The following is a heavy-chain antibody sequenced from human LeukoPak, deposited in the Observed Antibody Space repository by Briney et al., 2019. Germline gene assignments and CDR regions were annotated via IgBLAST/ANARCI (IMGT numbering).Heavy chain of an antibody. V-gene: IGHV3-20*04. CDR1: GFTFDDYG. CDR3: ARTKQQLVLDAFDI. D-gene: IGHD6-13*01. Sequence: GGSLRLSCAASGFTFDDYGMSWVRQAPGKGLEWVSGINWDGGSTGYADSVKGRFTISRDNAKNSLYLQMNSLRAEDTALYYCARTKQQLVLDAFDIWGQGTMVTVSS. CDR2: INWDGGST. J-gene: IGHJ3*02.